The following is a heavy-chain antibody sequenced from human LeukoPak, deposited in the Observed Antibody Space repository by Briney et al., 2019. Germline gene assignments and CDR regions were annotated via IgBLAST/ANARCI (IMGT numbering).Heavy chain of an antibody. CDR3: ARVEGSSHRGGWFDP. D-gene: IGHD6-13*01. CDR2: ISAYNGNT. Sequence: ASVKVSCKASGYTFTSYGISWVRQAPGQGLEWMGWISAYNGNTNYAQKLQGRVTMTTDTSTSTAYMELRSLRSEDTAVYYCARVEGSSHRGGWFDPWGQGTLVTVSS. CDR1: GYTFTSYG. V-gene: IGHV1-18*01. J-gene: IGHJ5*02.